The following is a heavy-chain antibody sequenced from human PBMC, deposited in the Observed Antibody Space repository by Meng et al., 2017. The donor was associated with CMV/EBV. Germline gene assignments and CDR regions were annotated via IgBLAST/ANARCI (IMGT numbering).Heavy chain of an antibody. Sequence: SETLSPTCAVYGGSFSGYYWSWIRQPPGKGLEWIGEINHSGSTNYNPSLKSRVTISVDTSKNQFSLKLSSVTAADTAVYYCARGWAMGQYSSSPRASPGPFDYWGQGTLVTVSS. CDR3: ARGWAMGQYSSSPRASPGPFDY. CDR2: INHSGST. J-gene: IGHJ4*02. D-gene: IGHD6-6*01. CDR1: GGSFSGYY. V-gene: IGHV4-34*01.